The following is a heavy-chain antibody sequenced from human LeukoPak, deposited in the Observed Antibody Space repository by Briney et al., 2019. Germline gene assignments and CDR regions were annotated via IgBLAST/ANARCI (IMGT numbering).Heavy chain of an antibody. Sequence: GGSLRLSCAASGFTFSTYWMHWVRQAPGKGLVWVSRINRDGSSTSYADSVKGRFTISRDNAKNTLYLQMNSLRAADTAVYYCARGQSIAAADGGGDFDYWGQGTLVTVSS. D-gene: IGHD6-13*01. J-gene: IGHJ4*02. CDR3: ARGQSIAAADGGGDFDY. CDR2: INRDGSST. CDR1: GFTFSTYW. V-gene: IGHV3-74*01.